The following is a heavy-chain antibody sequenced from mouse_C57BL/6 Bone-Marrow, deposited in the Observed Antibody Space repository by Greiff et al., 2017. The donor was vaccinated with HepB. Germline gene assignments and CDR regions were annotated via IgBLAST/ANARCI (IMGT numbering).Heavy chain of an antibody. V-gene: IGHV5-17*01. CDR1: GFTFSDYG. J-gene: IGHJ3*01. CDR2: ISSGSSTI. CDR3: ARSSFPAWFAY. Sequence: EVMLVESGGGLVKPGGSLKLSCAASGFTFSDYGMHWVRQAPEKGLEWVAYISSGSSTIYYADTVKGRFTISRDNAKNTLFLQMTSLRSEDTAMYYCARSSFPAWFAYWGQGTLVTVSA.